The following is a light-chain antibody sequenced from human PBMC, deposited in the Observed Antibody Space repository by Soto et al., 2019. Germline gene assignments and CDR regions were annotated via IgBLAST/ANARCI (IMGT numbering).Light chain of an antibody. CDR1: QSISDT. CDR2: GAS. J-gene: IGKJ1*01. V-gene: IGKV3-15*01. Sequence: EIVMTQSPATLSVSPGGRATLSCRASQSISDTLAWYQQKPGQAPRLLIHGASTRATGVPARFIGSGSGTEFILIISSLQSEDFAVYYCQQYNDWPPWTFGQGTKVDI. CDR3: QQYNDWPPWT.